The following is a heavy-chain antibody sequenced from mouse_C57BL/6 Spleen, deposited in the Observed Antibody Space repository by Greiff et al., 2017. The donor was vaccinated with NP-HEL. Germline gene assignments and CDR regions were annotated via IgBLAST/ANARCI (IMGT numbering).Heavy chain of an antibody. J-gene: IGHJ2*01. CDR1: GYTFTSYG. D-gene: IGHD2-12*01. Sequence: VQLQQSGAELARPGASVKLSCKASGYTFTSYGISWVQQRTGQGLEWIGEIYPRSGNTYYNEKFKGKATLTADKSSSTAYMELRSLTSEDSAVYVCGLVTSEDPDLDYWGQGTTLTVSS. CDR2: IYPRSGNT. CDR3: GLVTSEDPDLDY. V-gene: IGHV1-81*01.